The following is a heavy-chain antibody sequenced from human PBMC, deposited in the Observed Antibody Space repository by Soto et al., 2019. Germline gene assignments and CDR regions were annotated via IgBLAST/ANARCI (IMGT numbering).Heavy chain of an antibody. CDR3: ARRSESYSGYFDY. V-gene: IGHV4-31*03. CDR2: IYYSGST. J-gene: IGHJ4*02. CDR1: GGSISSGGYY. Sequence: SETLSLTCTVSGGSISSGGYYWSWIRQHPGKGLEWIGYIYYSGSTYYNPSLKSRVTISVDTSKNQFSLKLSSVTAADTAVYYCARRSESYSGYFDYWGQGTLVTVSS. D-gene: IGHD1-26*01.